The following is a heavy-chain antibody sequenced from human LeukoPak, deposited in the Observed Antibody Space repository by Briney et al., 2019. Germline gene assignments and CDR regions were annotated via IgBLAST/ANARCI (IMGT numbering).Heavy chain of an antibody. CDR3: AKAPHFIAVAGTNYYFDY. J-gene: IGHJ4*02. CDR2: ISGSGGST. CDR1: GFMFRSYW. Sequence: GGSLRLSCGASGFMFRSYWMSWVRQAPGKGLERVSAISGSGGSTYYADSVKGRFTISRDNSKNTLYLQMNSLRAEDTAVYYCAKAPHFIAVAGTNYYFDYWGQGTLVTVSS. V-gene: IGHV3-23*01. D-gene: IGHD6-19*01.